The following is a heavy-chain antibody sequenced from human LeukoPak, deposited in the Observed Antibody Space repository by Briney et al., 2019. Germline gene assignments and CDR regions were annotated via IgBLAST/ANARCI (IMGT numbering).Heavy chain of an antibody. CDR3: ARERSQENRPYCSSTSCPNWFDP. Sequence: ASVKVSCKASGGTFSSYAISWVRQAPGQGLEWMGGIIPICGTANYAQKFQGRVTITADESTSTAYMELSSLRSEDTAVYYCARERSQENRPYCSSTSCPNWFDPWGQGTLATVS. CDR2: IIPICGTA. D-gene: IGHD2-2*01. V-gene: IGHV1-69*13. CDR1: GGTFSSYA. J-gene: IGHJ5*02.